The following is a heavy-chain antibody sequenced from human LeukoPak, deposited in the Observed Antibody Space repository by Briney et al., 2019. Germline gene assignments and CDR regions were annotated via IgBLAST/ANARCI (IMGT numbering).Heavy chain of an antibody. CDR2: INHSGST. Sequence: SETLSLTCSVSGVYFSSSGCYWSWIRQPPGKGLEWIGEINHSGSTNYNPSLKSRVTISVDTSKNQFSLKLSSVTAADTAVYYCARSGYGSGSPHDYWGQGTLVTVSS. V-gene: IGHV4-34*01. D-gene: IGHD3-10*01. CDR3: ARSGYGSGSPHDY. CDR1: GVYFSSSGCY. J-gene: IGHJ4*02.